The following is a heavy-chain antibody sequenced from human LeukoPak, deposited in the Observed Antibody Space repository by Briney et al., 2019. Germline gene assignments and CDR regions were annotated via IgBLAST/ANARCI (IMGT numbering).Heavy chain of an antibody. J-gene: IGHJ4*02. CDR1: GASISSNTYY. Sequence: SETLSLTCTVSGASISSNTYYWAWIRQTPGKGLEWIGSIFNAGSTFYNPSLTSRVTMSVDTSKNQFSLKLYSVTAADTAVYYCARGGWLPPDYWGQGTLVTVSS. CDR2: IFNAGST. V-gene: IGHV4-39*01. CDR3: ARGGWLPPDY. D-gene: IGHD3-22*01.